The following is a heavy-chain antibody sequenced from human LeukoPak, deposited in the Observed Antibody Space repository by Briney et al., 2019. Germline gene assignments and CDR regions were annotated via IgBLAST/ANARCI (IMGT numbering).Heavy chain of an antibody. V-gene: IGHV1-3*01. Sequence: ASVKVSCKTSGYTFINYVVHWVRQAPGQRLEWMGWINAANSDTKYSQEFQGRVTITRDTSASTVYMELSSLRFEDTTVYYCTREDYWGQGTLVTVSS. CDR1: GYTFINYV. CDR2: INAANSDT. CDR3: TREDY. J-gene: IGHJ4*02.